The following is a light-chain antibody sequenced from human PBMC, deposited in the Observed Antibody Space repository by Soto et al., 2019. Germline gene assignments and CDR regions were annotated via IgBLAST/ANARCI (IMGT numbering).Light chain of an antibody. V-gene: IGLV1-44*01. CDR3: SAWDNSLNGYV. J-gene: IGLJ1*01. CDR2: SNN. Sequence: QSVLTQPPSASGTPGQRVTISCSGSSSNIGSNTVNWYQQLPGTAPKLLIYSNNQRPSGVPGRFSGSKSGTSASLAISGLQSEDEGDYYCSAWDNSLNGYVFGPGTKLTVL. CDR1: SSNIGSNT.